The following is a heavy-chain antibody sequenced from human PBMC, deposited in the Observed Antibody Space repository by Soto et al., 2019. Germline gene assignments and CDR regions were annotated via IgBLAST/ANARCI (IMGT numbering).Heavy chain of an antibody. D-gene: IGHD2-15*01. Sequence: GGSLRLSCAASGFTFSSYWMHWVRQAPGKGLVWVSRINSDGSSTSYADSVKGRFTISRDNAKNTLYLQMKSLRAEDTALYYCARGLGISCCGAPWDPFDIWGQGTMVTVSS. CDR3: ARGLGISCCGAPWDPFDI. J-gene: IGHJ3*02. V-gene: IGHV3-74*01. CDR1: GFTFSSYW. CDR2: INSDGSST.